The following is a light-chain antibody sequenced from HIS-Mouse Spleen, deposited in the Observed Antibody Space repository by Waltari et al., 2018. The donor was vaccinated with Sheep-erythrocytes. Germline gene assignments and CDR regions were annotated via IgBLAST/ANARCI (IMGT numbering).Light chain of an antibody. Sequence: DIVMTQSPDSLAVSLGERATINCKSSQSVLYSSNHKNYLAWYQQKPGQPPKLLIYWASTRESGVPDRFSGSESGTDFTLTISSLQAEDVAVYYCQQYYSTLTFGGGTK. CDR1: QSVLYSSNHKNY. CDR2: WAS. V-gene: IGKV4-1*01. CDR3: QQYYSTLT. J-gene: IGKJ4*01.